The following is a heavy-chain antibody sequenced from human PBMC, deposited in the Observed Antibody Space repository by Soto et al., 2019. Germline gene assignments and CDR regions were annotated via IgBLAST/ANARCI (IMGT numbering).Heavy chain of an antibody. V-gene: IGHV1-69*18. CDR1: GATFSSYA. CDR3: ARGPSCSGGSCYSDY. Sequence: QVQLVQSGAEVKKPGSSVKVSCKASGATFSSYAISWVRQAPGQGLEWMGRIIPIFGTANYAQKFQGRVTITADESTSTAYMELSSLRSEDTAVYYCARGPSCSGGSCYSDYWGQGTLVTVSS. D-gene: IGHD2-15*01. CDR2: IIPIFGTA. J-gene: IGHJ4*02.